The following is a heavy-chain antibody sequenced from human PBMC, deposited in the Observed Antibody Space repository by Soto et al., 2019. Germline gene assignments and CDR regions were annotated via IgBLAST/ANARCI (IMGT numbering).Heavy chain of an antibody. Sequence: SVKVSCKASGGTFSSYAISWVRQAPGQGLEWMGGIIPIFGTANYAQKFQGRVTITADESTSTAYMELSSLRSEDTAVYYCARGDIGPYYGSGSPPGYWGQGTLVTVSS. D-gene: IGHD3-10*01. CDR2: IIPIFGTA. CDR3: ARGDIGPYYGSGSPPGY. CDR1: GGTFSSYA. J-gene: IGHJ4*02. V-gene: IGHV1-69*13.